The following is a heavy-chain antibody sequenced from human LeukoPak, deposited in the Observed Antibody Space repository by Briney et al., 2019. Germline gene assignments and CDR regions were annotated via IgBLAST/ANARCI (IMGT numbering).Heavy chain of an antibody. J-gene: IGHJ6*02. Sequence: SETLSLTCTVSGGSISSYCWSWIRQPPGEGLEWIGYIYYSGSTNYNPSLKSRVTISVDTSKNQFSLKLSSVTAADAAVYYCAGDSYYYGMDVWGQGTTVTVSS. V-gene: IGHV4-59*08. CDR2: IYYSGST. CDR3: AGDSYYYGMDV. CDR1: GGSISSYC.